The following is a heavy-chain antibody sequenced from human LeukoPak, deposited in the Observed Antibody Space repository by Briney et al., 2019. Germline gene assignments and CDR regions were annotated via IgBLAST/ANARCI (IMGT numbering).Heavy chain of an antibody. J-gene: IGHJ4*02. D-gene: IGHD3-22*01. CDR1: GYTFTSYG. V-gene: IGHV1-18*01. CDR3: ARVGGGYDSSGYLFDY. Sequence: ASVKVSCKASGYTFTSYGISWVRRAPGQGLEWMGWISAYNGNTNYAQKLQGRVTMTTDTSTSTAYMELRSLRSDDTAVYYCARVGGGYDSSGYLFDYWGQGTLVTVSS. CDR2: ISAYNGNT.